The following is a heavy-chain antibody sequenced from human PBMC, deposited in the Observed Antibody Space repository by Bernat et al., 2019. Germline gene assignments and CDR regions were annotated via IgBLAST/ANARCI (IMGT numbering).Heavy chain of an antibody. CDR3: ARLGSSSSGRGFDY. CDR2: IYYSGTT. CDR1: GVSISSSNYY. J-gene: IGHJ4*02. V-gene: IGHV4-39*01. Sequence: QLQLHESGPGLVKPSETLSLTCAVSGVSISSSNYYWGWIRQPPGKGLEWIGNIYYSGTTYYNPSLKSRVTISVDTSKNQFSLKLSYVTAADTAVYYCARLGSSSSGRGFDYWGQGTLVTVSS. D-gene: IGHD3-22*01.